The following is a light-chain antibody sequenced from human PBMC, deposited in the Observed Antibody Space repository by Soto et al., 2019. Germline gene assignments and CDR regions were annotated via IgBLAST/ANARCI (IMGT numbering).Light chain of an antibody. CDR3: QQLNSYPLT. J-gene: IGKJ4*01. V-gene: IGKV1-9*01. CDR1: QDISNY. CDR2: TAS. Sequence: IQLTQSPSSLSASVGDRVTITCRASQDISNYLAWYQQKPGKATKLLIYTASTLQSGVPARFSGSESGTDFTLTINSLQPEDFATYYGQQLNSYPLTFGGGTKVEIK.